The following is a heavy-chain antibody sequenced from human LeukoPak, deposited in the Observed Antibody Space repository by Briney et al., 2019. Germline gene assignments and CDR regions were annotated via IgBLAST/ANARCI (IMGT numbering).Heavy chain of an antibody. J-gene: IGHJ4*02. CDR3: ARDRYSGSSPGHFDY. Sequence: SETLSLTCTVSGGSISSYYWSWIRQPPGKGLEWIGYIYYSGSTNYNPSLKSRVTISVDTSKNQFSLKLSSVTAADTAVYYCARDRYSGSSPGHFDYWGQGTLVTVSS. D-gene: IGHD1-26*01. CDR1: GGSISSYY. V-gene: IGHV4-59*01. CDR2: IYYSGST.